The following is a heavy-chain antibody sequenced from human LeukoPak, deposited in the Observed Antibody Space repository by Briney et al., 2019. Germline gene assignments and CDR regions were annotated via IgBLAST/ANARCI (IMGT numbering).Heavy chain of an antibody. J-gene: IGHJ4*02. CDR1: GFTFSNYA. CDR3: AKDLRPIVGATTFAY. V-gene: IGHV3-23*01. Sequence: GGSLRLSCAASGFTFSNYAMSWVRQAPGKGLEWVSGMSGSGGSTYYADSVKGRLTISRDNSKNTLYLQMNSLRAEDTAVYYCAKDLRPIVGATTFAYWGQGTLVTVSS. CDR2: MSGSGGST. D-gene: IGHD1-26*01.